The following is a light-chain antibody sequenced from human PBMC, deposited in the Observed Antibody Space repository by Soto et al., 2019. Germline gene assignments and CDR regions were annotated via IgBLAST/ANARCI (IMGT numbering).Light chain of an antibody. CDR2: GVS. CDR3: SSYTGSSTPWV. J-gene: IGLJ3*02. V-gene: IGLV2-14*01. Sequence: QSALTQPASVSGSPGQSITISCTGTSSDVGASNYVSWYQQHPGKAPILMISGVSNRPSGVSNRFSGSKSGNTASLTISGLQADDEAEYYCSSYTGSSTPWVFGGGTKLTVL. CDR1: SSDVGASNY.